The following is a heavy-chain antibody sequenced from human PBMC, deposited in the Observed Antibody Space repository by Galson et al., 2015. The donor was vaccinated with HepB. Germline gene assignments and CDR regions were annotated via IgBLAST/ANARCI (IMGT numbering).Heavy chain of an antibody. CDR3: ARSPASGNYFPWYFDI. CDR2: IISSSGNM. V-gene: IGHV3-21*01. CDR1: GFTFSSCN. J-gene: IGHJ2*01. D-gene: IGHD1-26*01. Sequence: SLRLSCAVSGFTFSSCNMNWVRQAPGKGLEWVSSIISSSGNMYYADSVKGRFTISRDNAKNSLYLQMHSLRAEDTAIYYCARSPASGNYFPWYFDILGRGTLVTVSS.